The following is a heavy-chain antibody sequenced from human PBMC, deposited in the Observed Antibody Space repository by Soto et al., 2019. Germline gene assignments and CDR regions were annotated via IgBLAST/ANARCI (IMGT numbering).Heavy chain of an antibody. CDR3: AKDHRAMVPGYNWFDP. CDR2: ISGSGGST. J-gene: IGHJ5*02. D-gene: IGHD5-18*01. CDR1: GFTFSSYA. Sequence: GGSLRLSCAASGFTFSSYAMSWVRQAPGKGLEWVSAISGSGGSTYYADSVKGRFTISRDNSKNTLYLQMNSLRAEDTAVYYCAKDHRAMVPGYNWFDPWGQGTLVTVSS. V-gene: IGHV3-23*01.